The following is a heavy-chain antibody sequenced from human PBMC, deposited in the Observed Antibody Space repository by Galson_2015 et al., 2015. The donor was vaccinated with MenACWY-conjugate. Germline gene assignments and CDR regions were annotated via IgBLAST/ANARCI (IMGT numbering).Heavy chain of an antibody. V-gene: IGHV5-51*01. CDR1: GYSFTSYW. CDR3: ARPQAPYYYGSGIWDAFDI. Sequence: QSGAEVKKPGESLKISCKGSGYSFTSYWIGWVRQMPGKGLEWMGIIYPGDSDTRYSPSFQGQVTISADKSISTAYLQWSSLKASDTAMYYCARPQAPYYYGSGIWDAFDIWGQGTMVTVSS. D-gene: IGHD3-10*01. CDR2: IYPGDSDT. J-gene: IGHJ3*02.